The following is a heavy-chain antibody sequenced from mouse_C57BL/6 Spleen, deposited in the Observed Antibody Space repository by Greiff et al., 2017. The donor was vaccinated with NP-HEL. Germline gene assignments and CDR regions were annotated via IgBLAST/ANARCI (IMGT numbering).Heavy chain of an antibody. CDR1: GFTFSDAW. J-gene: IGHJ4*01. CDR3: TRHRYYYAMDY. Sequence: EVQVVESGGGLVQPGGSMKLSCAASGFTFSDAWMDWVRQSPEKGLEWVAEIRNKANNHATYYAESVKGRFTISRDDSKSSVYLQMNSLRAEDTGIYYCTRHRYYYAMDYWGQGTSVTVSS. V-gene: IGHV6-6*01. CDR2: IRNKANNHAT.